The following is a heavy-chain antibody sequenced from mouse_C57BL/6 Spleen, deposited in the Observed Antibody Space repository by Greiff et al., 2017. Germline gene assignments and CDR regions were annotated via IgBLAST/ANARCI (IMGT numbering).Heavy chain of an antibody. V-gene: IGHV5-9-1*02. CDR1: GFTFSSYA. CDR2: ISSGGDYI. J-gene: IGHJ4*01. CDR3: TRDPHYYAMDY. Sequence: EVKLMESGEGLVKPGGSLKLSCAASGFTFSSYAMSWVRQTPEKRLEWVAYISSGGDYIYYADTVKGRFTISRDNARNTLYLQMSSLQSEDTAMYYCTRDPHYYAMDYWGQGTSVTVSS.